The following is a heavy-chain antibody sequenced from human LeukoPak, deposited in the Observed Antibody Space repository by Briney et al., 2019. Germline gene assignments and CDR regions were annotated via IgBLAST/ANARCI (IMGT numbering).Heavy chain of an antibody. CDR2: ISSSSSTI. CDR3: AKDWGPYCSSISCSLFDY. Sequence: GGSLRLSCAASGFTFSSYSMNWVRQAPGKGLEWVSYISSSSSTIYYADSVKGRFTISRDNAKNSLYLQMNSLRVEDTAVYYCAKDWGPYCSSISCSLFDYWGQGTLVTVSS. CDR1: GFTFSSYS. J-gene: IGHJ4*02. V-gene: IGHV3-48*01. D-gene: IGHD2-2*01.